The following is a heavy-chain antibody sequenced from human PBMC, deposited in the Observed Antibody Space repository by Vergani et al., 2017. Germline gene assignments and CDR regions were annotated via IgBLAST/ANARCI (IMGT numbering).Heavy chain of an antibody. J-gene: IGHJ4*02. CDR2: VDPEDGET. D-gene: IGHD4-11*01. CDR3: ARVADYSNFNDY. V-gene: IGHV1-69-2*01. Sequence: EVQLVQSGAEVKKPGATMKISCKVSGYTFTDHYMHWVKQAPGKGLEWMGLVDPEDGETIYAEKFKGRVTIAADTSTDTAHLELSSLRSEDTAVYYCARVADYSNFNDYWGQGTLVTVSS. CDR1: GYTFTDHY.